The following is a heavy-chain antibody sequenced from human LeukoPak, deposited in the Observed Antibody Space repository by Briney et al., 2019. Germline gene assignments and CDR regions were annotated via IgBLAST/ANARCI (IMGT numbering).Heavy chain of an antibody. Sequence: ASVKVSCKASGYTFTNYYIHWVRQAPGQGLEWMGWINPNSGGTNYAQKFQGRVTMTRDTSISTAYMELSRLRSDDTAVYYCARLGYCSSTSCRYYYYGMDVWGQGTTVTVSS. CDR2: INPNSGGT. CDR1: GYTFTNYY. CDR3: ARLGYCSSTSCRYYYYGMDV. D-gene: IGHD2-2*01. V-gene: IGHV1-2*02. J-gene: IGHJ6*02.